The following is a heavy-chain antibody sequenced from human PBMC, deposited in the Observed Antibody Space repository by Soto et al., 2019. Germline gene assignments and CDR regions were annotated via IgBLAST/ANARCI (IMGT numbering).Heavy chain of an antibody. CDR1: GYTFTGYY. V-gene: IGHV1-2*02. CDR3: ARENPVQLERRFDY. J-gene: IGHJ4*02. Sequence: ASVKVSCKXSGYTFTGYYMHWVRQAPGQGLEWMGWINPNSGGTNYAQKFQGRVTMTRDTSISTAYMELSRLRSDDTAVYYCARENPVQLERRFDYWGQGTLVTVS. CDR2: INPNSGGT. D-gene: IGHD1-1*01.